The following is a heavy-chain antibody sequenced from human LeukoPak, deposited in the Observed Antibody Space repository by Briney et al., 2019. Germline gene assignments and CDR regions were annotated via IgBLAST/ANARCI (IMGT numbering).Heavy chain of an antibody. CDR3: ARANLNNSSWTQINFDY. J-gene: IGHJ4*02. CDR1: GGSFSGYY. V-gene: IGHV4-34*01. CDR2: INHSGST. Sequence: PSETLSLTCAVYGGSFSGYYWSWIRQPPGKGLEWIGEINHSGSTNYNPSLKSRVTISVDTSKNQLSLKLSSVTAADTAVYYCARANLNNSSWTQINFDYWGQGTLVTVSS. D-gene: IGHD6-13*01.